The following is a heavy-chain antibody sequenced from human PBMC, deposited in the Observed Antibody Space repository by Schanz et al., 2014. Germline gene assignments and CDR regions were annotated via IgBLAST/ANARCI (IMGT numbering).Heavy chain of an antibody. CDR3: ARANYRRKINFDY. Sequence: EQLLQSGGGLVQPGGSLRLSCAASGFTFSTYAMSWIRQAPGKGLEWVAVISYDGSNKYYADSVKGRFTISRDNSKNTLYLQMNTLRAEDTAVYYCARANYRRKINFDYWGRGTLVTVSS. V-gene: IGHV3-30-3*01. CDR2: ISYDGSNK. D-gene: IGHD3-10*01. CDR1: GFTFSTYA. J-gene: IGHJ4*02.